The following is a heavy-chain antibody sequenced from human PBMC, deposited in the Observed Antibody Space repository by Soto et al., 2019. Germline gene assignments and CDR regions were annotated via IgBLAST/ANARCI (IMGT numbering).Heavy chain of an antibody. CDR1: GGSISSSNW. CDR2: IYHSGST. D-gene: IGHD4-17*01. Sequence: SETLSLTCAVSGGSISSSNWWSWVRQPPGKGLEWIGEIYHSGSTNYNPSLKSRVTISVDKSKNQFSLKLSSVTAADTAVYYCAREGDYGDYAPGYYYYGMDVWGQGTTVTVSS. J-gene: IGHJ6*02. CDR3: AREGDYGDYAPGYYYYGMDV. V-gene: IGHV4-4*02.